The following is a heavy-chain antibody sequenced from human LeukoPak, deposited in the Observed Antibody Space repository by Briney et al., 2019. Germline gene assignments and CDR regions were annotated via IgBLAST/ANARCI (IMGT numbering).Heavy chain of an antibody. J-gene: IGHJ6*03. Sequence: GSLGLSCTASGFTFSNAGMNWVRQPPGKGLEWIGEINHSGSTNYNPSLKSRVTISVDTSKNQFSLKLSSVTAADTAVYYCARIGKYYGSGSYYMRYYYMDVWGKGTTVTISS. V-gene: IGHV4-34*01. CDR2: INHSGST. CDR3: ARIGKYYGSGSYYMRYYYMDV. D-gene: IGHD3-10*01. CDR1: GFTFSNAG.